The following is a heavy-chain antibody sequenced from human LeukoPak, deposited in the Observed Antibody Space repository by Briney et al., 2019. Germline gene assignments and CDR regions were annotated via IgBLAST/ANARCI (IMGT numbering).Heavy chain of an antibody. D-gene: IGHD3-22*01. CDR3: ARDPLYYYDSSGYYADY. Sequence: GGSLRLSCAASGFTFSSYWMHWVRQAPGEGLVWVSRINSDESSTRYADSVKGRFTISRDNAKNTLYLQMNSLRAEDTAVYYCARDPLYYYDSSGYYADYWGQGTLVTVSP. CDR1: GFTFSSYW. V-gene: IGHV3-74*01. CDR2: INSDESST. J-gene: IGHJ4*02.